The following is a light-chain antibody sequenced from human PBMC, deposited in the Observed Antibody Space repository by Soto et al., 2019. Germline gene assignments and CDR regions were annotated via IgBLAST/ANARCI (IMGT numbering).Light chain of an antibody. CDR2: GAS. CDR1: QSVSNSY. J-gene: IGKJ2*01. CDR3: QQYGSSPLYT. V-gene: IGKV3-20*01. Sequence: EIVLTQSPGTLSLSPGERATLSCRASQSVSNSYLAWYQQKPGQAPRLLMYGASSRATGIPDRFSGSGSGTDFTLTISRLEPEDFAVYYCQQYGSSPLYTFGQGTKLEIK.